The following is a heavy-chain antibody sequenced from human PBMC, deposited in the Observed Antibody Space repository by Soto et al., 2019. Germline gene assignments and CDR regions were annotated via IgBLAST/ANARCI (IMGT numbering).Heavy chain of an antibody. Sequence: RRLSCAASGFTFSIYTMTWVRQAPGKGLEWVSSISDSSSHIYYSDSVKGRFTVSRDNAKNSLYLQVNSLRAEDTAVYYCARVRSGGSGYFDYWGQGTLVTVSS. CDR1: GFTFSIYT. CDR3: ARVRSGGSGYFDY. J-gene: IGHJ4*02. CDR2: ISDSSSHI. V-gene: IGHV3-21*01. D-gene: IGHD2-15*01.